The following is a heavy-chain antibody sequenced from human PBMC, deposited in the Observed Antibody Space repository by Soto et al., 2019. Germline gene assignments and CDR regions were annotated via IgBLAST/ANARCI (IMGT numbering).Heavy chain of an antibody. Sequence: RGSLRLSCAASGFTFTNYAMSWVRQAPGEGLEWVSTIRGDGDTTDYADSVRGRFTISRDNSKNTLYFQMNSLRAEDTAVYYCAKDTSSMLRGIGSLFDYGGQGTRVTV. D-gene: IGHD3-10*01. CDR2: IRGDGDTT. V-gene: IGHV3-23*01. J-gene: IGHJ4*02. CDR3: AKDTSSMLRGIGSLFDY. CDR1: GFTFTNYA.